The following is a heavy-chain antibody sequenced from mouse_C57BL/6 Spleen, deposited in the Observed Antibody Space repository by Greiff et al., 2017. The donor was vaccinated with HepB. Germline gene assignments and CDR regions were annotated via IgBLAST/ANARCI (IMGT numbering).Heavy chain of an antibody. CDR1: GYTFTSYW. V-gene: IGHV1-59*01. J-gene: IGHJ4*01. D-gene: IGHD3-2*02. Sequence: QVQLQQPGAELVRPGTSVKLSCKASGYTFTSYWMHWVKQRPGQGLEWIGVIDPSDSYTNYNQKFKGKATLTVDTSSSTAYMQLSSLTSEDSAVYYCARTAQASYYCAMDYWGQGTSVTVSS. CDR2: IDPSDSYT. CDR3: ARTAQASYYCAMDY.